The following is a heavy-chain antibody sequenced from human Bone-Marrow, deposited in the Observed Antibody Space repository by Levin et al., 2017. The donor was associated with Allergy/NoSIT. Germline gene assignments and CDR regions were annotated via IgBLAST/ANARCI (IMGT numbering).Heavy chain of an antibody. V-gene: IGHV4-34*01. D-gene: IGHD4-17*01. J-gene: IGHJ4*02. CDR2: INHEST. CDR3: ARGRGDYGDFNNYFDY. Sequence: SQTLSLTCAVYGESLTEYYWSWIRQPPGKGLEWIGEINHESTNYNPSLKSRVTISEDPSKRQISLKLISVTAADTGVYFCARGRGDYGDFNNYFDYWGQGTLVTVS. CDR1: GESLTEYY.